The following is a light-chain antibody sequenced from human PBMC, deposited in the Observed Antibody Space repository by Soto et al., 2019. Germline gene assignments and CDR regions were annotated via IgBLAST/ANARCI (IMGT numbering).Light chain of an antibody. Sequence: EIVMTQSPATLSVSPGERATLSCRASQSVSSYLAWYQQKPGQAPRLLIYDASNRATGIPARFSGSGSGTDFTLTINRLEPEDFAVYYCQQYGDLPWTFGQGTKVDIK. CDR1: QSVSSY. V-gene: IGKV3D-15*02. CDR2: DAS. CDR3: QQYGDLPWT. J-gene: IGKJ1*01.